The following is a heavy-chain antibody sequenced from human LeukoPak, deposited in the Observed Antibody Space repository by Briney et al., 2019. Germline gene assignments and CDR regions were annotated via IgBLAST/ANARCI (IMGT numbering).Heavy chain of an antibody. D-gene: IGHD2-2*01. CDR1: GYTFTGYY. CDR2: INPNSGGT. Sequence: GASVKVSCKASGYTFTGYYMHWVRQAPGQGLEWMGWINPNSGGTNYAQKFQGRVTMTRDTSISTAYMELSRLRSDDTAVYYCAREEVVPAAQYPSLFDPWGQGTLVTVSS. J-gene: IGHJ5*02. CDR3: AREEVVPAAQYPSLFDP. V-gene: IGHV1-2*02.